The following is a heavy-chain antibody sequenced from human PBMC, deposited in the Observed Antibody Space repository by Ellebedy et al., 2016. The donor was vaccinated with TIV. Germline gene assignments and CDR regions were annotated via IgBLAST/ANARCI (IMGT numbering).Heavy chain of an antibody. J-gene: IGHJ4*02. CDR1: GFSVGTNA. Sequence: PGGSLRLSCAASGFSVGTNAMSWVRQAPGKGLVWVSRISRDGRTTDYAGSVKGRFTISRDDAKNTVYLHMNSLRDEDTAVYYCVREASIGGTVFFDHWGQGALVTVSS. CDR3: VREASIGGTVFFDH. V-gene: IGHV3-74*01. D-gene: IGHD1-7*01. CDR2: ISRDGRTT.